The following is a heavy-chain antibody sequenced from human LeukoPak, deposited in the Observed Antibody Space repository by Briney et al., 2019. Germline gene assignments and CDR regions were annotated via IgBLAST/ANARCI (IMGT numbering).Heavy chain of an antibody. CDR1: GFTFDDYA. J-gene: IGHJ4*02. V-gene: IGHV3-43*02. CDR2: ISGDGGST. CDR3: ATYYDFWSGYMYYFDY. D-gene: IGHD3-3*01. Sequence: GGSLRLSCAASGFTFDDYAMHWVRQAPGKGLEWVSLISGDGGSTYYADSVKGRFTISRDNSKNSLYLQMNSLRTEDTALYYCATYYDFWSGYMYYFDYWGQGTLVTVSS.